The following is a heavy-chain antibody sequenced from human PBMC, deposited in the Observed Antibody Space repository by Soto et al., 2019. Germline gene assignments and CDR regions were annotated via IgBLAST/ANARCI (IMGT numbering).Heavy chain of an antibody. CDR2: ISNDGSNK. CDR1: GFSVSTYG. J-gene: IGHJ4*02. Sequence: QVHLVESRGGVVQPGRSLRLSCAASGFSVSTYGMNWVRQAPGKGLEWVAFISNDGSNKYYADSVKGRFTISRDNSKNTLYLQMNSLRAEDTAVYYCAKGFANYWAFDYWGQGTLVTVSS. V-gene: IGHV3-30*18. CDR3: AKGFANYWAFDY. D-gene: IGHD1-7*01.